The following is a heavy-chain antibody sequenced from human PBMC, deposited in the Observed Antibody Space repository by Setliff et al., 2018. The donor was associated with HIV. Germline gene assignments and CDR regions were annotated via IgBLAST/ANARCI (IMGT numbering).Heavy chain of an antibody. D-gene: IGHD6-19*01. Sequence: PSETLSLTCAVYGETFSGYYWGWIRQPPGKGLEWIGSISHTGSTYYNPSLKSRLTMSVDSSGNQFSLTLTSVTAADTAVYYCARDPNTGWYYLDFWGPGALVTVSS. CDR2: ISHTGST. V-gene: IGHV4-34*11. CDR1: GETFSGYY. J-gene: IGHJ4*02. CDR3: ARDPNTGWYYLDF.